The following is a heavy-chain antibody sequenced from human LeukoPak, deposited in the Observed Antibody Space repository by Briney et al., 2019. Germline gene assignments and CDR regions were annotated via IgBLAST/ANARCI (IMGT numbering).Heavy chain of an antibody. CDR3: AREGSDSGYDRKDNWFDP. J-gene: IGHJ5*02. D-gene: IGHD5-12*01. V-gene: IGHV3-30*02. CDR2: IRYDGSNK. CDR1: GFTFSSYG. Sequence: GGSLRLSCAASGFTFSSYGMHWVRQAPGKGLEWVAFIRYDGSNKYYADSVKGRFTISRDNSKNTLYLQMNSPRAEDTAVYYCAREGSDSGYDRKDNWFDPWGQGTLVTVSS.